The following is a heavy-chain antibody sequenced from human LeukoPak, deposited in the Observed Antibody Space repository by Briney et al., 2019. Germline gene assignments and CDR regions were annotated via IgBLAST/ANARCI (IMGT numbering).Heavy chain of an antibody. CDR3: GRAPYSSSWFKYYYYGMDV. Sequence: SETLSLTCAVDDGSFSGYYWRWIRQPPGKGLEWIGKINHSGSTNYNPSLKSQVTISADTSKNPFSLKLSPVTAADTALYYCGRAPYSSSWFKYYYYGMDVWGQGTTVTVSS. J-gene: IGHJ6*02. D-gene: IGHD6-13*01. V-gene: IGHV4-34*01. CDR1: DGSFSGYY. CDR2: INHSGST.